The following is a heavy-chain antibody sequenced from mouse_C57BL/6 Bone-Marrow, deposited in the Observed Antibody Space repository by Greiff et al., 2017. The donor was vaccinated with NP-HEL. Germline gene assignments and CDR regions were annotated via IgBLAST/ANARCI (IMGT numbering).Heavy chain of an antibody. CDR3: ASLLDY. V-gene: IGHV1-76*01. D-gene: IGHD2-1*01. Sequence: VQLQQSGAELVRPGASVKLSCKASGYTFTDYYINWVQQRPGQGLEWIARIYPGSGNTYYNDKFKGKATLTAEKSSSTAYMQLSSLTSEDSAVYFCASLLDYWGQGTTLTVSS. J-gene: IGHJ2*01. CDR2: IYPGSGNT. CDR1: GYTFTDYY.